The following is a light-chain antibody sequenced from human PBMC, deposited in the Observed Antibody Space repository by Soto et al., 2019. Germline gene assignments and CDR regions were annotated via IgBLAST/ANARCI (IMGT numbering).Light chain of an antibody. CDR3: CSYSGSGTDNYV. Sequence: QSVLTQPASVSGSPGQSITISCTGTSSDIGTYILVSWYQHYPGKAPKLMIYEGIKRPSGVSNRFSGSTSGNTAFLTISGLQAEAEADYYCCSYSGSGTDNYVFGSGTKLTVL. CDR1: SSDIGTYIL. J-gene: IGLJ1*01. CDR2: EGI. V-gene: IGLV2-23*01.